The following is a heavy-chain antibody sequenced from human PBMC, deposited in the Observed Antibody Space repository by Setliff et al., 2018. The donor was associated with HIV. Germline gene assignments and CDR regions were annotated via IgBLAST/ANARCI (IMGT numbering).Heavy chain of an antibody. CDR1: GGSVSSGGYY. CDR3: ARYSPRGYTLTGPY. J-gene: IGHJ4*02. D-gene: IGHD6-25*01. V-gene: IGHV4-61*08. Sequence: SETLSLTCTVSGGSVSSGGYYWSWIRQPPGKGLEWIGYIYSSGSTKHNPSLKSRVTISLDTSKNQFSLKLTSVTAADTAVYYCARYSPRGYTLTGPYWGQGTLVTVSS. CDR2: IYSSGST.